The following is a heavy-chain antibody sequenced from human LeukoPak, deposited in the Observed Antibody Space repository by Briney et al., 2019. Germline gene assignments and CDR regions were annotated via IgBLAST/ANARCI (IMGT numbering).Heavy chain of an antibody. CDR3: ARAICSGGSCYSVAFDI. D-gene: IGHD2-15*01. CDR1: GYTSTSYG. J-gene: IGHJ3*02. Sequence: GASVKVSCKASGYTSTSYGISWVRQAPGQGLEWMGWISAYNGNTNYAQKLQGRVTMTTDTSTSTAYMELRSLRSDDTAVYYCARAICSGGSCYSVAFDIWGQGTMVTVSS. V-gene: IGHV1-18*01. CDR2: ISAYNGNT.